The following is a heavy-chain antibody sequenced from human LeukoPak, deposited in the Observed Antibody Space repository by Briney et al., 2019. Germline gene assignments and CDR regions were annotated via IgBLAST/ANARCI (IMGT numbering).Heavy chain of an antibody. CDR2: IYTSGSS. Sequence: SETLSLTCTVSGGSISSHSWSWIRQPAGKGLEWIGRIYTSGSSNYNPSLKSRVTMSVDTSKNQFSLKLSSVTAADTAVYYCAREDSSGYYYLVSYWGQGTLVTVSS. V-gene: IGHV4-4*07. J-gene: IGHJ4*02. CDR3: AREDSSGYYYLVSY. D-gene: IGHD3-22*01. CDR1: GGSISSHS.